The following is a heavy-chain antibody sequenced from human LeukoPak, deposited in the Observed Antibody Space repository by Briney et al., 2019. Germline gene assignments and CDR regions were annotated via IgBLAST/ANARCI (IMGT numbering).Heavy chain of an antibody. CDR3: ARVSVGATREVDY. D-gene: IGHD1-26*01. CDR1: GFTFSTYG. V-gene: IGHV3-21*01. J-gene: IGHJ4*02. Sequence: GGSLRLSCAASGFTFSTYGMNWVRQAPGKGLEWVSSISSSSSYIYYADSVKGRFTISRDNAKNSLYLQMNSLRAEDTAVYYCARVSVGATREVDYWGQGTLVTVSS. CDR2: ISSSSSYI.